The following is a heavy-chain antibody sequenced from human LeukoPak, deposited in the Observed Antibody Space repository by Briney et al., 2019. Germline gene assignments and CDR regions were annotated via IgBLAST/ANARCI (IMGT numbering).Heavy chain of an antibody. J-gene: IGHJ4*02. CDR3: AKERLLSLYHFDY. V-gene: IGHV3-30*18. CDR1: GFTFSSYA. Sequence: SGGSLRLSCAASGFTFSSYAMHWVRQAPGKGLEWVAVISYDGSNKYYADSVKGRFTISRDNSKNTLYLQMNSLRAEDTAVYYCAKERLLSLYHFDYWGQGTLVTVSS. D-gene: IGHD3-22*01. CDR2: ISYDGSNK.